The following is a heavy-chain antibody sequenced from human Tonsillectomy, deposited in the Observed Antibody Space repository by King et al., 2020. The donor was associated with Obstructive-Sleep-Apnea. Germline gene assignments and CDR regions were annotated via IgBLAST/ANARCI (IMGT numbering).Heavy chain of an antibody. CDR1: GFIVSDYY. J-gene: IGHJ6*02. CDR3: ARAYSAQYYYGMDV. CDR2: ISSSGNTI. Sequence: VQLVEAGGGLVKPGRSLRLSCAASGFIVSDYYMNWIRQAPGKGLEWVSYISSSGNTIYYADSVKGRFTISRDNANNSLYLQMNSLRAEDTAVYFCARAYSAQYYYGMDVWGQGTTVTVSS. V-gene: IGHV3-11*01. D-gene: IGHD5-12*01.